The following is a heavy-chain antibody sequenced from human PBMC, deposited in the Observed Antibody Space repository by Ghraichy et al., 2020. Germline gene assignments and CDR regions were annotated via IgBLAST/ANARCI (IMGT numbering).Heavy chain of an antibody. CDR3: ARGGAVAGYYFDN. Sequence: SETLSLTCNVSGGSISGYYWYWIRQPPGKGLEWIGYIYYTGNTKYNPSLTSRVTMSLDTSKNQIFLVLSSVIAADTALYYCARGGAVAGYYFDNWGQGTQVTVSS. D-gene: IGHD6-13*01. CDR2: IYYTGNT. V-gene: IGHV4-59*01. CDR1: GGSISGYY. J-gene: IGHJ4*02.